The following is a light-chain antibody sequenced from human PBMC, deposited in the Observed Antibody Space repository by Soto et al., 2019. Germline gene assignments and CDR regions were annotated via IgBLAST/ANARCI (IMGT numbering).Light chain of an antibody. J-gene: IGLJ2*01. V-gene: IGLV2-14*01. CDR2: DVS. CDR1: SSDVGCYNY. Sequence: QSALTQPASVSGSPGQSITISCTGTSSDVGCYNYVSWYQQHPGKAPKLMIYDVSNRPSGVSNRFSGSKSGNTASLTISGRQAEDEADYYCSSYTSSSTLFGGGTKLTVL. CDR3: SSYTSSSTL.